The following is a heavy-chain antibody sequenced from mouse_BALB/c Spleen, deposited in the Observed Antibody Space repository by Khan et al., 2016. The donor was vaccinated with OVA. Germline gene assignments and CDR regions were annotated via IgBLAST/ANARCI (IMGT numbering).Heavy chain of an antibody. J-gene: IGHJ4*01. CDR3: ARAYYRYDGYYAMDQ. D-gene: IGHD2-14*01. V-gene: IGHV2-6-4*01. CDR2: IWSGGST. CDR1: GFSLSRYI. Sequence: QVQLKQSGPDLVAPSQSLSITCTVSGFSLSRYIIHWVRQPPGKGLEWLGMIWSGGSTDYNSTLKSRLSISKDNSKSQAFLKMNSLQTDDSAMYYCARAYYRYDGYYAMDQWGQGASVTVSS.